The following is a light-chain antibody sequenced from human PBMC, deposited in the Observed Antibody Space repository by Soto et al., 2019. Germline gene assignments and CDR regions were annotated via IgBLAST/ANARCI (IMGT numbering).Light chain of an antibody. CDR3: SSYTSSSTLEV. Sequence: QSVLTQPASVSGSPGQSITISCTGTRSDVGGYNFVSWYQQLAGKAPKLMIYEVRNRPSGVSNRFSGSKSGNTASLTISGLQAEDEADYYCSSYTSSSTLEVFGTGTKVTVL. J-gene: IGLJ1*01. V-gene: IGLV2-14*01. CDR2: EVR. CDR1: RSDVGGYNF.